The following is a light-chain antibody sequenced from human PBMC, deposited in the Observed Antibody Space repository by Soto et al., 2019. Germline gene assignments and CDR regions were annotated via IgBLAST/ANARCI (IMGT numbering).Light chain of an antibody. CDR2: AAS. CDR3: QQLNSYPLT. Sequence: IQLTQSPSSLSASVGDRVTITCRASQGISSYLASYQQKPGKAPKLLIYAASTLQSGVPSRFSGSGSGTDFTLTISSLQPEDFATYYCQQLNSYPLTFGQGTKLEIK. V-gene: IGKV1-9*01. J-gene: IGKJ2*01. CDR1: QGISSY.